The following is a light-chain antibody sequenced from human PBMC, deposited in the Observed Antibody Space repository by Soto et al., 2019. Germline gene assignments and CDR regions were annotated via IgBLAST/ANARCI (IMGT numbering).Light chain of an antibody. CDR2: DTS. CDR1: QSVGSY. Sequence: EIVLTQSPATLSLSPGDRATLSCRASQSVGSYLGWYQQRPGQAPRLLIYDTSNRATGIPARFSGSVSGTAFNLTIGSLEPEDFSVYYCQQRSDWPFTFGGGTKVEIK. J-gene: IGKJ4*01. CDR3: QQRSDWPFT. V-gene: IGKV3-11*01.